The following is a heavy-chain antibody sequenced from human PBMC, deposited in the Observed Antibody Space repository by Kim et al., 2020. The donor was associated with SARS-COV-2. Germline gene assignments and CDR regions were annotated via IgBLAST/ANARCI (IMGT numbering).Heavy chain of an antibody. V-gene: IGHV3-23*01. J-gene: IGHJ4*02. Sequence: GGSLRLSCAASGFTFSAYAMIWVRQAPGKGLEWVSSISGSGGSTYYTDSVKGRFTISRDSSKNTLHLQMNSLRAEDTAVYYCATGLRGGAGKYCFDYWGQGTLVTVSS. CDR1: GFTFSAYA. CDR2: ISGSGGST. CDR3: ATGLRGGAGKYCFDY. D-gene: IGHD1-26*01.